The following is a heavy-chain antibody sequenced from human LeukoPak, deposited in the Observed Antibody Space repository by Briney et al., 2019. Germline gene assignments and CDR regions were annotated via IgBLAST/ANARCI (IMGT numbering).Heavy chain of an antibody. CDR3: ARDRFVQLEPVNWFDP. CDR1: GGSISSYY. CDR2: IYYSGIT. Sequence: PSETLSLTCTVSGGSISSYYWSWLRQPPGKGLEWIGYIYYSGITNYNPSLKSRVTISVDTSKNQFSLKLSSVTAADTAVYYCARDRFVQLEPVNWFDPWGQGTLVTVSS. D-gene: IGHD1-1*01. V-gene: IGHV4-59*12. J-gene: IGHJ5*02.